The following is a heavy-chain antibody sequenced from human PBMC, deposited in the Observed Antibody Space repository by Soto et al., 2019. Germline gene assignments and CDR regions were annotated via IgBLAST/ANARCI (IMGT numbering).Heavy chain of an antibody. V-gene: IGHV3-73*01. D-gene: IGHD3-10*01. Sequence: PGGSLRLSCAASGFPLSGSFVHWVRQASGKGLEWLGLIKKKPDSYATRYAESLRGRFTISRDDSVNTAYLHMNSLSTEDTAVYYCAATGRWGQGTLVTVPS. CDR3: AATGR. CDR1: GFPLSGSF. J-gene: IGHJ4*02. CDR2: IKKKPDSYAT.